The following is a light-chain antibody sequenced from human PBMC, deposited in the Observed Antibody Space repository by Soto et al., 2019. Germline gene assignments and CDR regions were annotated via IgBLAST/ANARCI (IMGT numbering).Light chain of an antibody. CDR3: QQYNNWPPIT. J-gene: IGKJ3*01. V-gene: IGKV3-15*01. CDR2: GAS. Sequence: EIVMTQSPATLSVSPGERATLSCRASQSVSSSLAWYQQKPGQAPRLLIYGASTRATGIPARFSGSGSGTEFTLTISTLQSEDFAVYYCQQYNNWPPITFGPGTKVDIK. CDR1: QSVSSS.